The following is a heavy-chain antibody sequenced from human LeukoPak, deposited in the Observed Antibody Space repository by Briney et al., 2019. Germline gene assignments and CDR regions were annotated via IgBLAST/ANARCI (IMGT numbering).Heavy chain of an antibody. CDR1: GGSVSSGSYY. J-gene: IGHJ4*02. CDR3: AREGLASMVRGVIPY. D-gene: IGHD3-10*01. CDR2: IYYSGST. V-gene: IGHV4-61*01. Sequence: SETLSLTCTVSGGSVSSGSYYWSWIRQPPGKGLEWIGYIYYSGSTNYNPSLKSRVTISADTSKNQFSLKLSSVTAADTAVYYCAREGLASMVRGVIPYWGQGTLVTVSS.